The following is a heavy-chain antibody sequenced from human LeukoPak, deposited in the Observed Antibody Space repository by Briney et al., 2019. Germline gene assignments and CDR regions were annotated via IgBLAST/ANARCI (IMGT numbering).Heavy chain of an antibody. CDR2: IYPGDSDT. CDR1: GCRVSSYW. CDR3: ARPLKYSSSWEDFDI. Sequence: GGSPQIYRKGAGCRVSSYWIGWVRPLPGKGLEWMGIIYPGDSDTRYSPSFQGQVTISADKSISTAYLQWSSLKASDTAMYYCARPLKYSSSWEDFDIWGQGTMVTVSS. V-gene: IGHV5-51*01. J-gene: IGHJ3*02. D-gene: IGHD6-13*01.